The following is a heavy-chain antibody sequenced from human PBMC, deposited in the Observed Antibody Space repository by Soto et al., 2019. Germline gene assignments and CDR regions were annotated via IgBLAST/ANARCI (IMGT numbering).Heavy chain of an antibody. D-gene: IGHD4-17*01. J-gene: IGHJ3*01. Sequence: EVQLVETGGGLIQPGGSLRLSCAASGFTVSSHYMTWVRQTPGKGLEWVSIIYASDSTFYADSVKGRFTISRDNSKNTVYLHLNSLRAEDTAMYYCATPVTRLIAFDLWVQGTMVTVSS. CDR3: ATPVTRLIAFDL. CDR2: IYASDST. CDR1: GFTVSSHY. V-gene: IGHV3-53*02.